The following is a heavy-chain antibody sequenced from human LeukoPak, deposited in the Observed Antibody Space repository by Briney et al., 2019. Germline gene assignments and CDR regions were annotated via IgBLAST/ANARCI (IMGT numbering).Heavy chain of an antibody. J-gene: IGHJ4*02. CDR2: IRSKANSYAT. CDR1: GFTFSGSA. Sequence: GGSLRLSCAASGFTFSGSAMHWVRQASGKGLEWVGRIRSKANSYATAYAASVKGRFTISRDDSKNTAYLQMNSLKTEDTAVYYCTRQGLELEWAPFDYWGQGTLVTVSS. CDR3: TRQGLELEWAPFDY. D-gene: IGHD1-1*01. V-gene: IGHV3-73*01.